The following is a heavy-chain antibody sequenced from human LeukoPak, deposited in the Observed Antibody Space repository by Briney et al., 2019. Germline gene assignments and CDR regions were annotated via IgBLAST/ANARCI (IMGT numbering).Heavy chain of an antibody. J-gene: IGHJ5*02. CDR3: ARGGTNGYSYGYGGRNWFDP. D-gene: IGHD5-18*01. V-gene: IGHV4-31*03. Sequence: SETLSLTCTVSGGSISSGGYYWSWIRQHPGKGLEWIGYIYYSGSTYYNPSLKSRVTISVDTSKNQFSLKLSSVTAADTAVYYCARGGTNGYSYGYGGRNWFDPWGQGTLVTVSS. CDR1: GGSISSGGYY. CDR2: IYYSGST.